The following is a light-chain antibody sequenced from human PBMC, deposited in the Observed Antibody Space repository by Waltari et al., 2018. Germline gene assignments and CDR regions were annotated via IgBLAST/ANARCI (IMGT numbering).Light chain of an antibody. V-gene: IGLV2-14*01. CDR2: EVS. CDR3: SSYTSSSTPVV. Sequence: QSALTQPASVSGSPGPSITISSTGTSRDVGGYNYVSWYQQHPGKAPKLMIYEVSNRPSGVSNRFSGSKSGNTASLTISGLQAEDEADYYCSSYTSSSTPVVFGGGTKLTVL. J-gene: IGLJ2*01. CDR1: SRDVGGYNY.